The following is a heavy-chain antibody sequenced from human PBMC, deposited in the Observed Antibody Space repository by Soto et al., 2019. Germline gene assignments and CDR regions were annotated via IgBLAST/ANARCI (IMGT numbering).Heavy chain of an antibody. J-gene: IGHJ6*02. D-gene: IGHD2-15*01. CDR1: GGTFSSYA. V-gene: IGHV1-69*13. CDR2: IIPIFGTA. CDR3: ARTRCSGGSCYHYYYYGMDV. Sequence: SVKVSCKASGGTFSSYAISWVRQAPGQGLEWMGGIIPIFGTANYAQKFQGRVTITADESTSTAYMELSSLRSEDTAVYYCARTRCSGGSCYHYYYYGMDVWGQGTTVTVSS.